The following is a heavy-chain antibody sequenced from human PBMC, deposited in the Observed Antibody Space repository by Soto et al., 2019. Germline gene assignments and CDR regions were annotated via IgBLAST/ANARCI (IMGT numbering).Heavy chain of an antibody. J-gene: IGHJ3*02. CDR3: VYYYDSSGWRRDAVDI. D-gene: IGHD3-22*01. CDR1: GYTFTSYG. Sequence: QVQLVQSGAEVKKPGASVKLSSKASGYTFTSYGISWVRQAPGQGLEWMGWISAYNGNTNYAQKLQVRVTMTTDTSTSTAYMELMSLRSDDTAVYYCVYYYDSSGWRRDAVDIWGQGTMVTGSS. V-gene: IGHV1-18*01. CDR2: ISAYNGNT.